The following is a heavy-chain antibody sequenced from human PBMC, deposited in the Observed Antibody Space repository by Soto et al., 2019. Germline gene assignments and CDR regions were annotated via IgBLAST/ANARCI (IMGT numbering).Heavy chain of an antibody. J-gene: IGHJ5*02. CDR2: TIPLFDTP. V-gene: IGHV1-69*01. D-gene: IGHD3-10*01. CDR3: ARDREDGSGTKYTWCDA. Sequence: QMQLVQSGAEVKKPGSSVKVSCKASGGTFGNLGISWLRQAPGKGLEWMGGTIPLFDTPHYAEKFRDRLTIPADATSTAYMELTRLSSEDTATYYCARDREDGSGTKYTWCDAWGQGTLVTVSS. CDR1: GGTFGNLG.